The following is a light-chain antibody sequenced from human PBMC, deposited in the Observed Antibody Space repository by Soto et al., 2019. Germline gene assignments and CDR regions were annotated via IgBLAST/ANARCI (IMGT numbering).Light chain of an antibody. V-gene: IGKV3-20*01. CDR1: QSVTSNY. CDR2: AAS. J-gene: IGKJ5*01. CDR3: QQYGSTPSIT. Sequence: ESVLTQSPGTLSLSPGERATLSCRASQSVTSNYLAWYQLKPGQAPRLLIYAASNTATGIPDRFSGSGSGTDFTLSISRLEPEDFAVYYCQQYGSTPSITFGQGTRLEI.